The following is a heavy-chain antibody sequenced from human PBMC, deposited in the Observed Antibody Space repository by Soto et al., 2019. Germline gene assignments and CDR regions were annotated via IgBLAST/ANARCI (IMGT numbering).Heavy chain of an antibody. Sequence: SETLSLTCTVSCGSISSSSYYWGWIRQPPGKGLEWIGSIYYSGSTYYNPSLKSRVTISVDTSKNQFSLKLSSVTAADTAVYYCAKGGSGSYSNAFDIWGQGTMVTVS. CDR3: AKGGSGSYSNAFDI. CDR1: CGSISSSSYY. D-gene: IGHD3-10*01. CDR2: IYYSGST. V-gene: IGHV4-39*01. J-gene: IGHJ3*02.